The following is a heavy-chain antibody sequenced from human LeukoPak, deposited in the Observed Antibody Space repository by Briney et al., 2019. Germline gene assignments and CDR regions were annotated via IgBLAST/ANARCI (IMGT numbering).Heavy chain of an antibody. V-gene: IGHV4-34*01. J-gene: IGHJ4*02. CDR3: ASGQYYDLWSGYYVD. D-gene: IGHD3-3*01. Sequence: SEALSLTCAVYGGSLSGHYWSWIRQPPGKGLEWIGEINHRGSTNYNPSLESRVTISVDTSKNHFSLKLSSVTAADTAVYYCASGQYYDLWSGYYVDWGQRTLVTVSA. CDR2: INHRGST. CDR1: GGSLSGHY.